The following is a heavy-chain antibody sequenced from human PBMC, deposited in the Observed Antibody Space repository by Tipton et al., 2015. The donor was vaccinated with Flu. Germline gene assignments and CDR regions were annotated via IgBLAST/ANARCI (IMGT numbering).Heavy chain of an antibody. V-gene: IGHV3-73*01. D-gene: IGHD6-6*01. CDR1: GFTFSGSA. CDR3: TRHEVAARNYYYYGMDV. J-gene: IGHJ6*02. CDR2: IRSKANSYAT. Sequence: CAASGFTFSGSAMHWVRQASGKGLEWVGRIRSKANSYATAYAASVKGRFTISRDDSKNTAYLQMNSLKTEDTAVYYCTRHEVAARNYYYYGMDVWGQGTTVTVSS.